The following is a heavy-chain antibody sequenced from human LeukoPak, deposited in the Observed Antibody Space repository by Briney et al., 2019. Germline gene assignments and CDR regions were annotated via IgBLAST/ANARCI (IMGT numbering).Heavy chain of an antibody. CDR3: AKGLRQIWFGELNDAFDI. J-gene: IGHJ3*02. CDR1: GGAFRDHQ. V-gene: IGHV4-34*01. CDR2: VERRGYT. Sequence: SETLSLTCAVCGGAFRDHQWSWIRQPPGKGLEWIGDVERRGYTNYNPSLRGRLTMSVDASKNQISLRLTSVTAADTAVYYCAKGLRQIWFGELNDAFDIWGQGTMVHVSS. D-gene: IGHD3-10*01.